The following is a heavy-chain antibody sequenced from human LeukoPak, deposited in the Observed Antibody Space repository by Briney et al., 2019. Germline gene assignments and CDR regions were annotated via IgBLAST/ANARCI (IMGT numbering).Heavy chain of an antibody. CDR2: MNPNSGNT. Sequence: GASVKVSCKASGYTFTSYDINWVRQATGQGLEWMGWMNPNSGNTDYAQKFQGRVTMTRNTSISTAYMGLSSLRSEDTAVYYCARAGWELPIDYWGQGTLVTVSS. CDR1: GYTFTSYD. V-gene: IGHV1-8*01. CDR3: ARAGWELPIDY. J-gene: IGHJ4*02. D-gene: IGHD1-26*01.